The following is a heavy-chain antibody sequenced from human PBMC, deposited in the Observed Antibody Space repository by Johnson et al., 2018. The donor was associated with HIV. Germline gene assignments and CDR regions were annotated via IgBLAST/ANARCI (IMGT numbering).Heavy chain of an antibody. V-gene: IGHV3-30-3*01. CDR3: ARDQNIVLMVYAAPGAFDI. CDR2: LSYDGSNK. Sequence: HVQLVESGGGVVQPGRSLRLSFAASGFTFSSYAMHCVRPAPGQGLAWVAVLSYDGSNKYYADYLKGRLTIPTHNSKNKLYLQMNSMRAEDTAVYYCARDQNIVLMVYAAPGAFDIWGQGTMVTVSS. D-gene: IGHD2-8*01. CDR1: GFTFSSYA. J-gene: IGHJ3*02.